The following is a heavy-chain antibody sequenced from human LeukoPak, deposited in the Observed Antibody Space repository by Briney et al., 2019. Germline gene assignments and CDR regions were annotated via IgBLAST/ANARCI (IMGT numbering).Heavy chain of an antibody. CDR2: IYYSGST. CDR1: GGSISSSSYY. J-gene: IGHJ3*02. D-gene: IGHD4-11*01. Sequence: PSETLSLTCTVSGGSISSSSYYWGWIRQPPGKGLEWIGSIYYSGSTYYNPSLKSRVTISVDTSKNQFSLKLSSVTAADTAVYYCARLIGRTTRPSGGDAFDIWGQGTMVTVSS. CDR3: ARLIGRTTRPSGGDAFDI. V-gene: IGHV4-39*01.